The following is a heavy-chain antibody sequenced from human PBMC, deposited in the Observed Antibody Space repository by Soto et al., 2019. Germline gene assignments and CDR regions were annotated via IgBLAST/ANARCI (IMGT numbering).Heavy chain of an antibody. J-gene: IGHJ6*02. CDR3: ARDLSPPITIFGVVMGMDV. D-gene: IGHD3-3*01. V-gene: IGHV3-33*01. CDR1: GFTFSSYG. CDR2: IWYDGSNK. Sequence: GGSLRLSCAASGFTFSSYGMHWVRQAPGKGLEWVAVIWYDGSNKYYADSVKGRFTISRDNSKNTLYLQMNSLRAEDTAVYYCARDLSPPITIFGVVMGMDVWGQGTTVTVSS.